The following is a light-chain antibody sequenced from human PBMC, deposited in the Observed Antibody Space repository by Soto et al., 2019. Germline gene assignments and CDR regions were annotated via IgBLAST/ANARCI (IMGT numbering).Light chain of an antibody. V-gene: IGKV1-39*01. CDR3: QQSYSSPPT. Sequence: IHMILSPSPLSASVGSIVPIVCRASQTISTYLNWYQQKPGKAPKLLIYGASSLQSGVPSRFSGSGYGTDFTLTISSLQPEDFATYYCQQSYSSPPTFGQGTKVDIK. CDR2: GAS. CDR1: QTISTY. J-gene: IGKJ1*01.